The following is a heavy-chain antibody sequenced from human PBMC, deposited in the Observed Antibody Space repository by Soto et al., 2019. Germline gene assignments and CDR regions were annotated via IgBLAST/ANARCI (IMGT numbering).Heavy chain of an antibody. Sequence: PGGSLRLSWAASGFTFSNAWMNWVRQAPGKGLEWVGRIKSKTDGGTTDYAAPVKGRFTISRDDSKNTLYLQMNSLKTEDTAFYYCTTWSTIAAPGTFPWGQGTLVTVSS. J-gene: IGHJ5*02. V-gene: IGHV3-15*07. CDR2: IKSKTDGGTT. CDR1: GFTFSNAW. D-gene: IGHD6-13*01. CDR3: TTWSTIAAPGTFP.